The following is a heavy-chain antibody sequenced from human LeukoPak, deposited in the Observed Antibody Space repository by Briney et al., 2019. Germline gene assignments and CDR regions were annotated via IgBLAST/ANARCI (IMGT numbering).Heavy chain of an antibody. J-gene: IGHJ4*02. CDR3: AKGLSNSSWYFDY. D-gene: IGHD6-13*01. Sequence: GGSLRLSCAASGFTFDDYAMHWVRQAPGKGLEWVSGISWNSGSIGYADSVKGRFTISRDSAKNSLYLQMNSLRAEDTALYYCAKGLSNSSWYFDYWGQGTLVTVSS. V-gene: IGHV3-9*01. CDR1: GFTFDDYA. CDR2: ISWNSGSI.